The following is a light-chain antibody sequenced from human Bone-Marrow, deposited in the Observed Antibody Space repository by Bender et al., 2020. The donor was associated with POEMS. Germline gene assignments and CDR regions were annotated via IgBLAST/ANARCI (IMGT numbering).Light chain of an antibody. Sequence: QSALTQPASVSGSPGQSITISCTGTSSDVGNFNLVSWYQQHPGKAPKFIIFENSKRPSGVSDRFSGSKSGNTASLTISGLQAEDEADYYCCSYAGNLNNVCGTGTKVTVL. J-gene: IGLJ1*01. V-gene: IGLV2-23*01. CDR2: ENS. CDR3: CSYAGNLNNV. CDR1: SSDVGNFNL.